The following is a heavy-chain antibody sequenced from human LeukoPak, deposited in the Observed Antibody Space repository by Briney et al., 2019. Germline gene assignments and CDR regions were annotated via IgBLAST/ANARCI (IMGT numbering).Heavy chain of an antibody. J-gene: IGHJ4*02. CDR2: IWYDGSNK. CDR1: GFTFSSYG. CDR3: AKKLLVHRNFDY. V-gene: IGHV3-33*06. D-gene: IGHD6-13*01. Sequence: TGGSLRLSCAASGFTFSSYGMHWVRQAPGKGLEWVAVIWYDGSNKYYADSMKGRFTISRDNSKNTLYLQMNSLRAEDTAVYYCAKKLLVHRNFDYWGQGTLVTVSS.